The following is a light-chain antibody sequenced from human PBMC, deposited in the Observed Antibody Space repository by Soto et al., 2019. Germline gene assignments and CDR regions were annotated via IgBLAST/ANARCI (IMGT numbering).Light chain of an antibody. CDR2: KAS. V-gene: IGKV1-5*03. CDR1: QSISSW. Sequence: DIQMTQSPSTLSASVGVRVTITCRASQSISSWLAWYQQKPGKAPKLLIYKASSLESGVPSRFSGSGSGTEFTLTISSLQPEDFATYYCQQYNGYSRTFGEGTKVDIK. J-gene: IGKJ1*01. CDR3: QQYNGYSRT.